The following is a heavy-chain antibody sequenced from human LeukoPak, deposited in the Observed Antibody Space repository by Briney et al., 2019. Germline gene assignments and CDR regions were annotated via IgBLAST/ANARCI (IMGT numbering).Heavy chain of an antibody. CDR1: GGPISSSSYY. V-gene: IGHV4-39*01. J-gene: IGHJ3*02. Sequence: PSETLSLTCTVSGGPISSSSYYWGWIRQPPGKGLEWIGSIYYSGSTYYNPSLKSRVTISVDTSKNQFSLKLSSVTAADTAVYYCASVGYCSSTSCEGAFDIWGQGTMVTVSS. CDR2: IYYSGST. D-gene: IGHD2-2*01. CDR3: ASVGYCSSTSCEGAFDI.